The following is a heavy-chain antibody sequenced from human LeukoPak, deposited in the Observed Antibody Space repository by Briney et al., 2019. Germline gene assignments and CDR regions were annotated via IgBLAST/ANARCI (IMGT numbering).Heavy chain of an antibody. CDR3: ARLEIAAAVNWFDP. D-gene: IGHD6-13*01. J-gene: IGHJ5*02. CDR1: GGSISSYY. Sequence: PSETLSLTCTVSGGSISSYYWSWIRQPPGKGLEWIGYIYYSGSTNYNPSLKSRVTISVDTSKNQFSLKLSSVTAADTAVYYCARLEIAAAVNWFDPWGQGTLVTVSS. V-gene: IGHV4-59*08. CDR2: IYYSGST.